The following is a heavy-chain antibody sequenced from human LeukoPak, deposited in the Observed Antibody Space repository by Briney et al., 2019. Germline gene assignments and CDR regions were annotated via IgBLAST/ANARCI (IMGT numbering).Heavy chain of an antibody. V-gene: IGHV3-7*01. D-gene: IGHD2-15*01. J-gene: IGHJ4*02. CDR1: GFIFSDYW. Sequence: PGGSLRLSCAASGFIFSDYWMSWVRQAPGKRPEWVGNIKKDGSEKYYVDSVKGRFTISRDNAKNSLYLQMNSLRAEDTAVYYCASDPAGCSGGSCHQGRNFDYWGQGTLVTVSS. CDR2: IKKDGSEK. CDR3: ASDPAGCSGGSCHQGRNFDY.